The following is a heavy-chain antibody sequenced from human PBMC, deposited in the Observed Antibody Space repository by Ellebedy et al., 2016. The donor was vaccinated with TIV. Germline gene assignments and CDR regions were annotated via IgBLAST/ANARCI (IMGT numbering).Heavy chain of an antibody. CDR2: IYPGDSDT. V-gene: IGHV5-51*01. CDR1: GYSFTSYW. D-gene: IGHD3-10*01. CDR3: ARLVAFGDITMVPGVIYYGMDV. Sequence: GESLKISXKGSGYSFTSYWVGWVRQMPGKGLEWMGIIYPGDSDTRYSPSFQGQVTISADKSISTAYLQWSSLKASDTAMYYCARLVAFGDITMVPGVIYYGMDVWGQGTTVTVSS. J-gene: IGHJ6*02.